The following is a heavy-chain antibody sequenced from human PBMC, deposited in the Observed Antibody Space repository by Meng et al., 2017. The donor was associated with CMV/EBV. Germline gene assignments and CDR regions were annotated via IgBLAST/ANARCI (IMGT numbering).Heavy chain of an antibody. J-gene: IGHJ6*02. V-gene: IGHV3-21*01. CDR2: ISSSSSYI. CDR3: ARRYNWNDGSWGIVVGEDWTPTNYYYYGMDV. D-gene: IGHD1-1*01. Sequence: GESLKISCAASGFTFSSYSMNWVRQAPGKGLGWVSSISSSSSYIYYADSVKGRFTISRDNAKNSLYLQMNSLRAEDTAVYYCARRYNWNDGSWGIVVGEDWTPTNYYYYGMDVWGQGTTVTVSS. CDR1: GFTFSSYS.